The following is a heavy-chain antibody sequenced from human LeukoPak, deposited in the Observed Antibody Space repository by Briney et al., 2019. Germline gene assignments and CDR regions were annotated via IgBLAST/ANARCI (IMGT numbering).Heavy chain of an antibody. Sequence: SETLSLTCAVSGGSISSGGYSWSWIRQPPGKGLEWIGYIYHSGSTYYNPSLKSRVTISVDRSKNQFSLKLSSVTAADTAVYYCARDRRIMITFGGVIVAPTGGDYWGQGTLVTVSS. CDR3: ARDRRIMITFGGVIVAPTGGDY. CDR1: GGSISSGGYS. V-gene: IGHV4-30-2*01. CDR2: IYHSGST. D-gene: IGHD3-16*02. J-gene: IGHJ4*02.